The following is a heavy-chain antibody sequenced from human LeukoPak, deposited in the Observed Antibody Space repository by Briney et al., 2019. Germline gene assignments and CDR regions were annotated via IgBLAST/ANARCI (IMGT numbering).Heavy chain of an antibody. D-gene: IGHD3-22*01. V-gene: IGHV4-39*02. Sequence: SETLSLTCSVSGGSISSSSYYWGWIRQPPGKGLEWIGGIYYGGSTYYTPSLKSRLTISVDTSKNHFSLRLSSVTAADTAVYYCARGSSGYLSYFDYWGQGTLVTVSS. CDR1: GGSISSSSYY. CDR2: IYYGGST. J-gene: IGHJ4*02. CDR3: ARGSSGYLSYFDY.